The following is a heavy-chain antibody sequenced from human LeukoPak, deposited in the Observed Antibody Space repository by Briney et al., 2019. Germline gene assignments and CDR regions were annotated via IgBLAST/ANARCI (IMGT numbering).Heavy chain of an antibody. CDR3: AKSIGGVVVVAADY. D-gene: IGHD2-15*01. CDR2: ISGSGGTT. CDR1: GFTFSTYA. V-gene: IGHV3-23*01. J-gene: IGHJ4*02. Sequence: GGSLRLSCAASGFTFSTYAMTWVRQAPGKGLEWVSVISGSGGTTYYADSVKGRFTLSRDNSKNTLYLQMNSLRAEDAAVYYCAKSIGGVVVVAADYWGQGTLVTVSS.